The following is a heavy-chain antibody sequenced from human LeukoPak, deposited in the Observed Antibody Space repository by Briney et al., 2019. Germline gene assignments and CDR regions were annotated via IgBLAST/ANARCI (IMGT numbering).Heavy chain of an antibody. D-gene: IGHD1-26*01. CDR3: ARNLVGASDY. J-gene: IGHJ4*02. CDR1: GGSFSGYY. CDR2: INHSGST. V-gene: IGHV4-34*01. Sequence: KPSETLSLTCAVYGGSFSGYYWSWIRQPPGKGLEWIGEINHSGSTSYNPSLKSRVTISVDTSKNQFSLKLSSVTAADTAVYYCARNLVGASDYWGQGTLVTVSS.